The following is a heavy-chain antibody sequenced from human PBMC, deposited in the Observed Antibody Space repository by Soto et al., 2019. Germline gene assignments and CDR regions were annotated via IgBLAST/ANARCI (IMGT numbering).Heavy chain of an antibody. D-gene: IGHD3-3*02. CDR1: GGTFSTSA. V-gene: IGHV1-69*12. J-gene: IGHJ6*02. CDR2: IMPVFATP. CDR3: ARDTDRQQLGGNYYYILDV. Sequence: QVQLMQSGAEVKKPGSSVKVSCKASGGTFSTSAISWVRQAPGEGLEWVVGIMPVFATPDYAQKFQGRVTISADESTTTAYLELTSLTTDDTAVYDCARDTDRQQLGGNYYYILDVWGQGTAITVSS.